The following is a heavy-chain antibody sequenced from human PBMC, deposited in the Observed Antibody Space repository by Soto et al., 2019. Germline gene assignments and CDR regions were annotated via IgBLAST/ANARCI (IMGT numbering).Heavy chain of an antibody. V-gene: IGHV3-48*02. CDR3: ARGDDFWSGYATHNIYYYYGMGV. D-gene: IGHD3-3*01. Sequence: EVQLVESGGGLVQPGGSLRLSCAASGFTFSSYSMNWVRQAPGKGLEWVSYISSSSSTIYYADSVKGRFTISRDNAKNSLYLQMNSLRDEDTAVYYCARGDDFWSGYATHNIYYYYGMGVRGQGTTVTVFS. CDR2: ISSSSSTI. J-gene: IGHJ6*02. CDR1: GFTFSSYS.